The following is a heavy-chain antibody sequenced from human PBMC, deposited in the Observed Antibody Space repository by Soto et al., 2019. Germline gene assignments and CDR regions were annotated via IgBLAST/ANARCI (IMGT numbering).Heavy chain of an antibody. CDR2: LSDSGGST. V-gene: IGHV3-23*01. CDR1: GFTFSSHA. D-gene: IGHD6-13*01. CDR3: GKVSRSWHSGFFAL. Sequence: GGSLRLSCTASGFTFSSHAMTWVRQAPGKGLEWVSGLSDSGGSTYYADSVKGRFTISRDNSMNTLYLQMNTLRAEDTAVYYCGKVSRSWHSGFFALWGQGTLVTVSS. J-gene: IGHJ4*02.